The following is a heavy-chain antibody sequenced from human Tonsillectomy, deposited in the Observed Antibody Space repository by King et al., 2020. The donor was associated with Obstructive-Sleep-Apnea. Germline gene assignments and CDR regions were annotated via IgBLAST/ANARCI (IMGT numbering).Heavy chain of an antibody. V-gene: IGHV3-9*01. CDR3: ARTIFPXXAGXGLXXWXXP. CDR1: GFTFDNYA. CDR2: ISWDSGTI. D-gene: IGHD1-1*01. Sequence: VKLVESGGGLVQPGRSLRLSCAASGFTFDNYAMHWVRQAPGKGLEWVSGISWDSGTIAYADSVKGRFTVSRDNAKNSLYLQINSLRPEDTALYYCARTIFPXXAGXGLXXWXXPXXQGTLVTVSS. J-gene: IGHJ5*02.